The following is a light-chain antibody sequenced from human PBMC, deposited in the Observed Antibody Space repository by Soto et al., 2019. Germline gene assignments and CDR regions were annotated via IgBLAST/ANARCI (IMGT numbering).Light chain of an antibody. CDR3: QQRSYPIT. CDR2: SAS. V-gene: IGKV3-15*01. Sequence: EIVMTQSPATLSVSPGGRATLSCRASQSISDTLAWYQQKPGQAPRLLIYSASRGATGFPARFSGSGSESDFTLTISSLEPEDFAVYYCQQRSYPITFGQGTRLEIK. CDR1: QSISDT. J-gene: IGKJ5*01.